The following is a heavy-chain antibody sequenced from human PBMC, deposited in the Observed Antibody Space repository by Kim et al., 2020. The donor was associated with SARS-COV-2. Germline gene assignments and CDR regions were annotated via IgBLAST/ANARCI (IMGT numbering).Heavy chain of an antibody. CDR1: GGTFSSYA. J-gene: IGHJ6*02. V-gene: IGHV1-69*13. D-gene: IGHD3-10*01. CDR3: ARDHRLGMVRGVIMDYYYYYYGMDV. CDR2: IIPIFGTA. Sequence: SVKVSCKASGGTFSSYAISWVRQAPGQGLEWMGGIIPIFGTANYAQKFQGRVTITADESTSTAYMELSSLRSEDTAVYYCARDHRLGMVRGVIMDYYYYYYGMDVWGQGTTVTVSS.